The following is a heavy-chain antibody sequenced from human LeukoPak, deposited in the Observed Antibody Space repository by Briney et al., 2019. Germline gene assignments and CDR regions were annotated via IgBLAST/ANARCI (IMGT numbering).Heavy chain of an antibody. CDR3: AREGLGELTLDY. CDR2: ISTSNGDT. V-gene: IGHV1-18*01. CDR1: GYSFTTYA. D-gene: IGHD3-16*01. Sequence: GASVKVSCKASGYSFTTYAMNWVRQAPGQGLEWMGWISTSNGDTKYAQKLQGRVTMTTDTSTSTAYMELRNLRSDDTAVYYCAREGLGELTLDYWGQGTLVTVSS. J-gene: IGHJ4*02.